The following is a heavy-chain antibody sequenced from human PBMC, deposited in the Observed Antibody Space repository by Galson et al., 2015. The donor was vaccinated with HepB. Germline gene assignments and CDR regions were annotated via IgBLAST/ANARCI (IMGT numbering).Heavy chain of an antibody. CDR2: IIPIFGTA. Sequence: SVKVSCKASGGTFSSYATSWVRQAPGQGLEWMGGIIPIFGTANYAQKFQGRVTITADESTSTAYMELSSLRSEDTAVYYCARKHSSGHFDYWGREPWSPSPQ. J-gene: IGHJ4*02. D-gene: IGHD3-22*01. CDR1: GGTFSSYA. CDR3: ARKHSSGHFDY. V-gene: IGHV1-69*13.